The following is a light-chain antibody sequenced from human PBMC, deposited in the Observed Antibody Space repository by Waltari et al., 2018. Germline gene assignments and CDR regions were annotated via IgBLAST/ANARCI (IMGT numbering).Light chain of an antibody. CDR1: QRVSRT. J-gene: IGKJ1*01. V-gene: IGKV3-20*01. CDR3: QKYGTLPAT. CDR2: DAS. Sequence: EIGLTQSPGTLSLSPGDRATLSCRASQRVSRTLAWYQQKPGQAPRLLIYDASSRATGIPDRFSGSGSGTDFSLTISRLEPEDFAVYYCQKYGTLPATFGQGTKVEIK.